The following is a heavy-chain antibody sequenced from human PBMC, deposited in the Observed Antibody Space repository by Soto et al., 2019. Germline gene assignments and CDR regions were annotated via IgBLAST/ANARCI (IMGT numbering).Heavy chain of an antibody. CDR2: ISAYNGNT. Sequence: ASVKVSCKASGGTFSSYAISWVRQAPGQGLEWMGWISAYNGNTNYAQKLQGRVTMTTDTSTSTAYMELRSLRSDDTAVYYCAIYYYDSSGYYYGAFDIWGQGTMVTVSS. D-gene: IGHD3-22*01. CDR1: GGTFSSYA. V-gene: IGHV1-18*01. J-gene: IGHJ3*02. CDR3: AIYYYDSSGYYYGAFDI.